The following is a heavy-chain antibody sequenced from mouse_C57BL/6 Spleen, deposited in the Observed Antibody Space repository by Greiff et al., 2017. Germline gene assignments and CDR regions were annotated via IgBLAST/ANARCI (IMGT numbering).Heavy chain of an antibody. V-gene: IGHV3-6*01. D-gene: IGHD1-1*01. CDR3: ARGDYGSSYDYYAMDY. Sequence: EVKLEESGPGLVKPSQSLSLTCSVTGYSITSGYYWNWIRQFPGNKLEWMGYISYDGSNNYNPSLKNRISITRDTSKNQFFLKLNSVTTEDTATYYCARGDYGSSYDYYAMDYWGQGTSVTVSS. J-gene: IGHJ4*01. CDR1: GYSITSGYY. CDR2: ISYDGSN.